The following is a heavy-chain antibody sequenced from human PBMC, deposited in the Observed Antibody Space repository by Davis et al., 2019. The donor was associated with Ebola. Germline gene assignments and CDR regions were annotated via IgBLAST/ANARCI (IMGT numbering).Heavy chain of an antibody. CDR2: INPSGGST. CDR3: AREVYGLAYGMDV. J-gene: IGHJ6*02. D-gene: IGHD2-15*01. CDR1: GYTFTSYY. Sequence: AASVKVSCKASGYTFTSYYMHWVRQAAGQGVEWRGRINPSGGSTSYAQKFQGWVTMTRDTSISTAYMELSRLRSDDTAVYYCAREVYGLAYGMDVWGQGTTVTVSS. V-gene: IGHV1-2*04.